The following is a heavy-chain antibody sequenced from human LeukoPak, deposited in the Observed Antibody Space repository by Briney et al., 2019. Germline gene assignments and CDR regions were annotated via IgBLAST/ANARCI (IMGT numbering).Heavy chain of an antibody. V-gene: IGHV1-8*01. CDR2: MNPNSGNT. CDR1: GYTFTSYD. CDR3: ARDHRLPVPKAAIAARPDY. Sequence: ASVKVSCKASGYTFTSYDINWVRQATGQGLEWMGWMNPNSGNTGYAQKFQGRVTMTRNTSISTAYMELSSLRSEDTAVYYCARDHRLPVPKAAIAARPDYWGQGTLVTVSS. J-gene: IGHJ4*02. D-gene: IGHD6-6*01.